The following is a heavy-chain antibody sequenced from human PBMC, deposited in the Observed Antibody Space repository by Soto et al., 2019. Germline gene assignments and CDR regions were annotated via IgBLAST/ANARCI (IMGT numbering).Heavy chain of an antibody. D-gene: IGHD3-22*01. CDR2: IYYSGST. CDR1: GGSISSGDYY. V-gene: IGHV4-30-4*01. J-gene: IGHJ4*02. Sequence: PSETLSLTCTVSGGSISSGDYYWSWIRQPPGKGLEWIGYIYYSGSTYYNPSLKSRVTISADTSISTAYLQWSSLRASDTAIYYCARHGGAHYDSSGYHYALDYWGQGTPVTVSS. CDR3: ARHGGAHYDSSGYHYALDY.